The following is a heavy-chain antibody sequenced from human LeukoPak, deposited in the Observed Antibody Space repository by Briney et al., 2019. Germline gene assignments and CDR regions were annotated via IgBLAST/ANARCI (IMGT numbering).Heavy chain of an antibody. V-gene: IGHV3-21*01. Sequence: GGSLRLSCAASGFTFSSYSMNWVRQAPGKGLEWVSSISSSSSYIYYADSVKGRFTISRDNAKNSLYLQMNSLRAEDTAVYYCARGEQWLVLYYYYGMDVWGQGTTVTVSS. D-gene: IGHD6-19*01. CDR2: ISSSSSYI. J-gene: IGHJ6*02. CDR3: ARGEQWLVLYYYYGMDV. CDR1: GFTFSSYS.